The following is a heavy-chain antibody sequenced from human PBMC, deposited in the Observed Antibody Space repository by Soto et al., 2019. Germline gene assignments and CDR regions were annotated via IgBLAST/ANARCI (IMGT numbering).Heavy chain of an antibody. Sequence: GGSLRLSCTASGFTFSSFGMPWVRQAPGKGLEWVSTVNGGGDSTHYADSVKGRFSIFRDNSKNSLYLQMNSLRAEDTALYYCAKDAAYYFDYWGQGTLVTVSS. V-gene: IGHV3-23*01. CDR3: AKDAAYYFDY. J-gene: IGHJ4*02. CDR2: VNGGGDST. D-gene: IGHD6-25*01. CDR1: GFTFSSFG.